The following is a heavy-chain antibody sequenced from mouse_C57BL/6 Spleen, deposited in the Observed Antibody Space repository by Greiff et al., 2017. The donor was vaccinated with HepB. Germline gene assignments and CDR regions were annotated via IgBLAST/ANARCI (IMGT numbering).Heavy chain of an antibody. CDR2: INPSSGYT. CDR1: GYTFTSYW. J-gene: IGHJ4*01. CDR3: ARGQLRPYYAMDY. V-gene: IGHV1-7*01. Sequence: VKLMESGAELAKPGASVKLSCKASGYTFTSYWMHWVKQRPGQGLEWIGYINPSSGYTKYNQKFKDKATLTADKSSSTAYMQLSSLTYEDSAVYYCARGQLRPYYAMDYWGQGTSVTVSS. D-gene: IGHD3-2*02.